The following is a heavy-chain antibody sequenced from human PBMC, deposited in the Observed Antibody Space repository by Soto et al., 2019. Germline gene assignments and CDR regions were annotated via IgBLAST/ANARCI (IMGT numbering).Heavy chain of an antibody. Sequence: SVKVSCKASGGTFSSYTISWVRQAPGQGLEWMGWIIPILGIANYAQKFQGRVTITADKSTSTAYMELSSLRSEDTAMYYCARPRSSSRNYYGMDVWGQGTTVTVSS. CDR1: GGTFSSYT. CDR2: IIPILGIA. D-gene: IGHD6-13*01. CDR3: ARPRSSSRNYYGMDV. J-gene: IGHJ6*02. V-gene: IGHV1-69*02.